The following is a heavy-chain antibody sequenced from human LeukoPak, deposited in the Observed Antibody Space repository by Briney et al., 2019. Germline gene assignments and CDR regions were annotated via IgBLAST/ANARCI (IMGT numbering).Heavy chain of an antibody. V-gene: IGHV3-7*01. CDR2: IKQDGSEK. J-gene: IGHJ4*02. Sequence: GGSLRLSCAASGFTFSSYWMSWVRQAPGKGLEWVANIKQDGSEKYYVDSVKGRFTISRDNAKNSLYLQMNSLRAEDTAVYYCAKDYEAYCGGDCYGYYFDYWGQGTLVTVSS. D-gene: IGHD2-21*01. CDR3: AKDYEAYCGGDCYGYYFDY. CDR1: GFTFSSYW.